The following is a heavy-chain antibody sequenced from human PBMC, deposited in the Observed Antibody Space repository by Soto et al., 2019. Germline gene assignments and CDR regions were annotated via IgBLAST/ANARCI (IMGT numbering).Heavy chain of an antibody. Sequence: QVQLLQWGAGLLKPSETLSLTCAVYGESFSGYYWSWIRQPPGKGLEWIGEIIHGGNTNDNPSLKSRVTISVDTSKKQFSLKLSSVTAADTAVYYCARGHGFWSGVYAYWGQGILVTVSS. CDR1: GESFSGYY. J-gene: IGHJ4*02. D-gene: IGHD3-3*01. CDR2: IIHGGNT. V-gene: IGHV4-34*01. CDR3: ARGHGFWSGVYAY.